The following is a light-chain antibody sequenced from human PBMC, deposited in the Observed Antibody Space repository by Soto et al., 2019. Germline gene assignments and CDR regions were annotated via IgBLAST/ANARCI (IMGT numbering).Light chain of an antibody. V-gene: IGKV3-20*01. J-gene: IGKJ3*01. CDR1: QSVSSSY. Sequence: EIVLTQSPGTLSLSPGERATLSCRASQSVSSSYLAWYQQKPGQAPRLLIYGASSRATGIPDRFSGSGSGTDFTLTISRLEPEDFAVYYCPPYGSPPRFPFGPGTKVDIK. CDR3: PPYGSPPRFP. CDR2: GAS.